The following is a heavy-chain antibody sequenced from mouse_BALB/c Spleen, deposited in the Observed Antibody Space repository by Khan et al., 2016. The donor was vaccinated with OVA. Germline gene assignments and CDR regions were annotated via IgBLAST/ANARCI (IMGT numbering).Heavy chain of an antibody. Sequence: QVQLKESGPGLVAPSQSLSITCTVSGFSLTDYGVGWIRQPPGKGLEWLGVIWGGGTTHYNSALKSRLSISKDNSKSQVFLKMNSLQTDDTAMYYGAKLLWSHYYAMDYWGQGTSVTVSS. V-gene: IGHV2-6-5*01. CDR1: GFSLTDYG. J-gene: IGHJ4*01. CDR2: IWGGGTT. CDR3: AKLLWSHYYAMDY. D-gene: IGHD1-1*02.